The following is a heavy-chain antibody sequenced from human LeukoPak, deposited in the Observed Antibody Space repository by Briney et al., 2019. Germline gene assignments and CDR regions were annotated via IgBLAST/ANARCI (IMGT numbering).Heavy chain of an antibody. D-gene: IGHD3-10*02. CDR2: ISSSGSTI. V-gene: IGHV3-48*03. CDR1: GFTFSIYD. CDR3: AELGITMIGGV. Sequence: GGSLRLSCAASGFTFSIYDMNWVRQAPGKGLEWVSYISSSGSTIYYADSVKGRFTISRDNAKNSLYLQMNSLRAEDTAVYYCAELGITMIGGVWGKGTTVTISS. J-gene: IGHJ6*04.